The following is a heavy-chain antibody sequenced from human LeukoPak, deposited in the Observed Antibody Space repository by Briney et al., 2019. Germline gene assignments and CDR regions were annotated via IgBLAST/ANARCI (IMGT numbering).Heavy chain of an antibody. J-gene: IGHJ3*02. V-gene: IGHV4-34*01. CDR2: INHSGRT. CDR1: GGSFSGYY. Sequence: PSETQSLTCAVYGGSFSGYYWSWIRQPPGKGLEWIGEINHSGRTNYNPSLKSRVTIPVDTSKNQFSLKLSSVTAADTAVYYCARQGGSIMITFGGVIAPGAFDIWGQGTMVTVSS. D-gene: IGHD3-16*02. CDR3: ARQGGSIMITFGGVIAPGAFDI.